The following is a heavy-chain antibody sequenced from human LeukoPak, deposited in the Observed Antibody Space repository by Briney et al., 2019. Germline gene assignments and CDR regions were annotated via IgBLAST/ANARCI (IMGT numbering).Heavy chain of an antibody. CDR2: INQDGSQK. J-gene: IGHJ4*02. CDR3: ARGLATAAAY. Sequence: GGSLRLSCADSGFTFNKYWMSWVRQAPGKGLEWMANINQDGSQKYYLDSVMGRFTISRDNAKSSVYLQMNSLRAEDTALYYCARGLATAAAYWGQGTLVTVSS. D-gene: IGHD6-13*01. V-gene: IGHV3-7*01. CDR1: GFTFNKYW.